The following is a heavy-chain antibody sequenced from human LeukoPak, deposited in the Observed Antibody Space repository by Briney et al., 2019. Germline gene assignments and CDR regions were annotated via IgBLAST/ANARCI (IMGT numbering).Heavy chain of an antibody. CDR2: IKHDGSEKQDGSEK. J-gene: IGHJ6*03. V-gene: IGHV3-7*01. CDR1: GFTFSQYW. CDR3: ARASTSCYPCSSYYYYMDV. D-gene: IGHD2-2*01. Sequence: GGSLRLSCAASGFTFSQYWMSWVRQAPGKGLEWVANIKHDGSEKQDGSEKNYVDSVKGRFTISRDNAKNSLYLQMNSLRAEDTAVYYCARASTSCYPCSSYYYYMDVWGKGTTVTVSS.